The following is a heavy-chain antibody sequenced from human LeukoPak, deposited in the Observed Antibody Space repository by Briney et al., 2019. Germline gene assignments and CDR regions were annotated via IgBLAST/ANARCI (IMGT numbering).Heavy chain of an antibody. CDR1: GYSISSGYY. V-gene: IGHV4-38-2*02. D-gene: IGHD1-1*01. CDR3: ATDPTYDDWSDP. J-gene: IGHJ5*02. CDR2: IYHSGST. Sequence: PSETLSLTCTVSGYSISSGYYWGWIRQPPGKGLEWIGSIYHSGSTYYNPSLKSRVTISVDTSKNQFSLKLSSVTAADTAVYYCATDPTYDDWSDPWGQATLVTVPS.